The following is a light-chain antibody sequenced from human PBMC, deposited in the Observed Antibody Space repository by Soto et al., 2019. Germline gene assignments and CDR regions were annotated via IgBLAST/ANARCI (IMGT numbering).Light chain of an antibody. CDR3: SSYRDTHNLV. V-gene: IGLV2-14*01. J-gene: IGLJ1*01. Sequence: QSFLTQPASVSGSPGQSITISCTGTSSDVGGYNYVSWYQHHPGKAPKLMIYEVSNRPSGVSNRSSGSKSGNTASLTISGLQAEDEADYYCSSYRDTHNLVFGIGTKVTVL. CDR1: SSDVGGYNY. CDR2: EVS.